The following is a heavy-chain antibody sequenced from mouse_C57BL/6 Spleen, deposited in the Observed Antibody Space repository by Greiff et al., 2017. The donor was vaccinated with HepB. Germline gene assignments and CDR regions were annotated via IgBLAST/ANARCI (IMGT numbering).Heavy chain of an antibody. CDR3: ARDQGRYYAMDY. CDR1: GFTFSSYA. V-gene: IGHV5-4*01. Sequence: EVKLVESGGGLVKPGGSLKLSCAASGFTFSSYAMSWVRQTPEKRLEWVATISDGGSYTYYPDNVKGRFTISRDNAKNNLYLQMSHLKSEDTAMYYWARDQGRYYAMDYWGQGTSVTVSS. D-gene: IGHD3-2*02. CDR2: ISDGGSYT. J-gene: IGHJ4*01.